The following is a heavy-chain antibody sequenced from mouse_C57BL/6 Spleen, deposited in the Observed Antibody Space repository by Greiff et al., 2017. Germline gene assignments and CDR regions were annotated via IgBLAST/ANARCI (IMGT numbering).Heavy chain of an antibody. V-gene: IGHV1-26*01. CDR3: ARTWVYFDY. CDR1: GYTFTDYY. CDR2: INPNNGGT. D-gene: IGHD4-1*01. Sequence: EVQLQQSGPELVKPGASVKISCKASGYTFTDYYMNWVKQSHGKSLEWIGDINPNNGGTSYNQKFKGKATLTVDKSSSTAYMELRSLTSEDSAVYYCARTWVYFDYWGQGTTLTVSS. J-gene: IGHJ2*01.